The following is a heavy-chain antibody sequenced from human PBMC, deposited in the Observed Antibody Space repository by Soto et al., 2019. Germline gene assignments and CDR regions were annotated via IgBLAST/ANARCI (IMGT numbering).Heavy chain of an antibody. CDR1: ADTFSSSA. CDR3: AGDLISNYHNYGMDV. CDR2: IIPFFHAA. V-gene: IGHV1-69*13. Sequence: SVKVSCKASADTFSSSAFSWVRQAPGQGLEWMGGIIPFFHAANYAQRFQGRVTITADESTSTVYMELSSLRSEDTALYYCAGDLISNYHNYGMDVWGQGTTVTVSS. J-gene: IGHJ6*02.